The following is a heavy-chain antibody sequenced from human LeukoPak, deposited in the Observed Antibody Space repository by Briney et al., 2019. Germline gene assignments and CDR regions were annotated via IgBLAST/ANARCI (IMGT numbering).Heavy chain of an antibody. D-gene: IGHD3-3*01. Sequence: GGSLRLSCVASGFTFTDYFMSWVRQAPGKGLEWVASIKHNGGEKYYVDSVKGRFTISRDNAKNSLYLEMSSLRVEDTAAYYCARDCRMEYYFDYWGQGTLVTVSS. J-gene: IGHJ4*02. CDR3: ARDCRMEYYFDY. CDR2: IKHNGGEK. CDR1: GFTFTDYF. V-gene: IGHV3-7*01.